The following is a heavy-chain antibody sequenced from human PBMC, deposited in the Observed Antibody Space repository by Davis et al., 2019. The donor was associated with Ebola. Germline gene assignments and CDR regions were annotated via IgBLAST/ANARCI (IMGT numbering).Heavy chain of an antibody. CDR2: IYPGDSNT. Sequence: GESLKISCKGSGYSFTSYWIGWVRQMPGKGLEWMGIIYPGDSNTRYSPSFQGQVTISADKSISTAYLQWSSLKASDTAMYYCARVFSEGGSYRTSYYFDYWGQGTLVTVSS. CDR3: ARVFSEGGSYRTSYYFDY. D-gene: IGHD3-16*02. V-gene: IGHV5-51*01. J-gene: IGHJ4*02. CDR1: GYSFTSYW.